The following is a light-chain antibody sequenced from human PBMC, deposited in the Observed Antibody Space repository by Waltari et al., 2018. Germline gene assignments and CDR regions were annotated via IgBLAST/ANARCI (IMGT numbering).Light chain of an antibody. Sequence: EVVMTQSPATVSVSPGERATLSCRARQSINSYLAWYQQKPGQAPRLLIYGASTRATGIPARFSGSGSGTDFTLTISSLQSEDFAIYYCQQYNKWPLTFGPGTKVHF. CDR1: QSINSY. CDR2: GAS. J-gene: IGKJ3*01. V-gene: IGKV3-15*01. CDR3: QQYNKWPLT.